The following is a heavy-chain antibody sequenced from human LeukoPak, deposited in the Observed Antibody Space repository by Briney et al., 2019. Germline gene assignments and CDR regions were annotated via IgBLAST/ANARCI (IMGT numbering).Heavy chain of an antibody. V-gene: IGHV4-34*01. Sequence: SETLSLTCAVYGGSFSGYYWSWIRQPPGKGLEWIGEINHSGSTNYIPSLKSRVTISLDTSKNQFSLKLSSVTAADTAVYYCARTEYGSGSYWVHWGQGTLVTVSS. D-gene: IGHD3-10*01. J-gene: IGHJ4*02. CDR3: ARTEYGSGSYWVH. CDR1: GGSFSGYY. CDR2: INHSGST.